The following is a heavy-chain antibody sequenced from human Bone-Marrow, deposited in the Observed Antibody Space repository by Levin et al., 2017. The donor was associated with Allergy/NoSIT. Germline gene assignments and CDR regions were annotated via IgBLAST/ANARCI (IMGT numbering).Heavy chain of an antibody. D-gene: IGHD3-10*01. CDR3: ARALGSGTSSLDS. J-gene: IGHJ4*02. CDR1: GYTFTSYY. CDR2: INPSGGST. Sequence: ASVKVSCKASGYTFTSYYMSWVRQAPGQGLEWMGIINPSGGSTRYAQKFQGRVTMTSDTSTSTVYMELSSLTCEDTAVYYCARALGSGTSSLDSWGQGTLVTVSS. V-gene: IGHV1-46*01.